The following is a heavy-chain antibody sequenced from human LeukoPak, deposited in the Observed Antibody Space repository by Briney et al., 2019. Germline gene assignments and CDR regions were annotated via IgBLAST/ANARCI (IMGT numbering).Heavy chain of an antibody. D-gene: IGHD2-2*01. CDR2: IKPNNGGT. J-gene: IGHJ5*02. V-gene: IGHV1-2*02. CDR1: GYTFTGYY. CDR3: ARARGDIVVVPAAIWFDP. Sequence: ASVKVSCKASGYTFTGYYMHWVRQAPQQGLEWMGWIKPNNGGTNYAQTFQGRVTMARDTSISTAYMELSRLRSDDTAVYYCARARGDIVVVPAAIWFDPWGQGTLVTVSS.